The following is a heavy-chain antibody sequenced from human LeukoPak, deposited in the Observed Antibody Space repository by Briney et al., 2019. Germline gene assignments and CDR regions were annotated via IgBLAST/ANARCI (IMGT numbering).Heavy chain of an antibody. V-gene: IGHV3-33*01. CDR3: ARDWGKGDY. CDR1: GFTFSSYG. Sequence: GGSLRLSCAASGFTFSSYGMHWVRQAPGKGLEWVSLIGYDGSNKYYADSVKGRFTISSDNSKNTLYLQMNSLRAEDTAVYYCARDWGKGDYWGQGTLVTVSS. D-gene: IGHD3-16*01. CDR2: IGYDGSNK. J-gene: IGHJ4*02.